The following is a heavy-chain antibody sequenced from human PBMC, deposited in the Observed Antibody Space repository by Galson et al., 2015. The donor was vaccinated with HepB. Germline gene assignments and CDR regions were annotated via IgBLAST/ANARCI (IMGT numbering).Heavy chain of an antibody. CDR1: GFTFGSYA. Sequence: SLRLSCAASGFTFGSYAMHWVRQAPGKGLEWVAVISYDGSNKNYADSVNGRYTISRDNSKNTLYLQVNSLQADDTAVYYCARAGYQANGGYSHYWGQGTLVTVSS. V-gene: IGHV3-30-3*01. D-gene: IGHD3-22*01. CDR3: ARAGYQANGGYSHY. CDR2: ISYDGSNK. J-gene: IGHJ4*02.